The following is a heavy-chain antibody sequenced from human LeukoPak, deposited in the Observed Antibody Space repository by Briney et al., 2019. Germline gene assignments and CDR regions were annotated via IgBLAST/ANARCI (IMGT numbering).Heavy chain of an antibody. V-gene: IGHV4-61*02. CDR2: VYSTGNT. Sequence: SETLSLTCIASGDSFSIDDYYWNWIRQPAGKGLEWIGRVYSTGNTLYNPSFNSRAVISIDRSRNQFSLKLTSVTAADTALYYCASGGTIFTFFDFWGQGKLVTVSS. D-gene: IGHD3/OR15-3a*01. J-gene: IGHJ4*02. CDR1: GDSFSIDDYY. CDR3: ASGGTIFTFFDF.